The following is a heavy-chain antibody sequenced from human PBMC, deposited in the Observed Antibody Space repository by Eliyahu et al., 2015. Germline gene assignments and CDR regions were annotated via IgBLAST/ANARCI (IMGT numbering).Heavy chain of an antibody. J-gene: IGHJ4*02. Sequence: EVQLVESGGGLVQPGRSLRLSCAASGFTFDDYAMHWVRQAPGKGLEWVSGISWSSGRIGYADSVKGRFTISRDNAKNSLYLQMSSLRAEDTALYYCAKDIAYDSSGYYDFWGQGTLVTVSS. CDR2: ISWSSGRI. V-gene: IGHV3-9*01. D-gene: IGHD3-22*01. CDR1: GFTFDDYA. CDR3: AKDIAYDSSGYYDF.